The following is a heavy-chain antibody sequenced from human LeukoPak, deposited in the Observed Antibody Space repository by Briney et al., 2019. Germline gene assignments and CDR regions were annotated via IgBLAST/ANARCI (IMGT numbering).Heavy chain of an antibody. Sequence: ASVKVSCKASGYTFTKYYIHWVRQAPGQGLEWMGIINPSGGSTSYAQKFQGRVTMTRDMSTSTVYMELSSLRSEDTAVYYCAREGRPDPHYDYWGQGTLVTVSS. J-gene: IGHJ4*02. V-gene: IGHV1-46*01. CDR3: AREGRPDPHYDY. CDR2: INPSGGST. CDR1: GYTFTKYY.